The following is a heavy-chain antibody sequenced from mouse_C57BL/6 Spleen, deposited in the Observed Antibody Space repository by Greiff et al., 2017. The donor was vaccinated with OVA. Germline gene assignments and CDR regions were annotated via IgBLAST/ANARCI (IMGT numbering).Heavy chain of an antibody. Sequence: EVHLVESGGDLVKPGGSLKLSCAASGFTFSSYGMSWVRQTPDKRLAWVATISSGGSYTYYPDSVKGRFTISRDNAKNTLYLQMSSLKSEDTAMYYCARLPYSNGAMDYWGQGTSVTVSS. CDR1: GFTFSSYG. CDR2: ISSGGSYT. CDR3: ARLPYSNGAMDY. J-gene: IGHJ4*01. V-gene: IGHV5-6*01. D-gene: IGHD2-5*01.